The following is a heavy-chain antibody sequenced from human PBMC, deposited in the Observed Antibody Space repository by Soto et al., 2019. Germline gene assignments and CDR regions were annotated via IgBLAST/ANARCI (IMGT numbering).Heavy chain of an antibody. CDR2: IYYSGST. CDR3: ARAPPLKYTYGLRGAFDI. D-gene: IGHD5-18*01. J-gene: IGHJ3*02. CDR1: GGSISSGDYY. V-gene: IGHV4-30-4*01. Sequence: QVQLQESGPGLVKPSQTLSLTCTVSGGSISSGDYYWSWIRQPPGKGLEWIGYIYYSGSTYYNPSLKSRVTISVDTSKNQFSLKLSSVTAADTAVYYCARAPPLKYTYGLRGAFDIWAKGQWSPSLQ.